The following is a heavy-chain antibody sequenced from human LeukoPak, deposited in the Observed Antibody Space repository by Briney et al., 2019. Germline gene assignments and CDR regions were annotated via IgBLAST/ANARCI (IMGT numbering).Heavy chain of an antibody. CDR2: IYYSGST. D-gene: IGHD4-23*01. J-gene: IGHJ4*02. CDR3: ARDLLNEGNHLDY. Sequence: SETLSLTCIVSSGSISSYYWSWIRQPPGKGLEWIGYIYYSGSTYYNPSPKSRVTISVDTPKNQFSLKLSSVTAADTAVYYCARDLLNEGNHLDYWGQGTLVTVSS. CDR1: SGSISSYY. V-gene: IGHV4-30-4*08.